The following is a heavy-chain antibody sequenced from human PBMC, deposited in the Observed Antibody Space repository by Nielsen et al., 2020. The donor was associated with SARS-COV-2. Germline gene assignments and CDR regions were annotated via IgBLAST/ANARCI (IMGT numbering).Heavy chain of an antibody. Sequence: GESLKISCAASGFTFSSYWMHWVRQTPGKGLVWFSRINSDGSSTSYADSVKGRFTISRDNAKNSLYLQMNSLRAEDTAVYYCARGPRSAAAGTGNYFDYWGQGTLVTVSS. D-gene: IGHD6-13*01. J-gene: IGHJ4*02. V-gene: IGHV3-74*01. CDR1: GFTFSSYW. CDR3: ARGPRSAAAGTGNYFDY. CDR2: INSDGSST.